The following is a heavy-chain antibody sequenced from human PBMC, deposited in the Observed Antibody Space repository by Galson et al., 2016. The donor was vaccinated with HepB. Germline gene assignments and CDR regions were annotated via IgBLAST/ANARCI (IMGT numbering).Heavy chain of an antibody. CDR3: ARDQTHYDTSAYYDDLDI. V-gene: IGHV3-21*01. CDR2: ISSNSNYI. Sequence: SLRLSCAASEFTFSSYSMNWVRQAPGKGLEWISSISSNSNYIYYADSVKGRFTISRDNAKNSLYLQMSSLRAEDTAVYYCARDQTHYDTSAYYDDLDIWGQGTMVTVSS. CDR1: EFTFSSYS. D-gene: IGHD3-22*01. J-gene: IGHJ3*02.